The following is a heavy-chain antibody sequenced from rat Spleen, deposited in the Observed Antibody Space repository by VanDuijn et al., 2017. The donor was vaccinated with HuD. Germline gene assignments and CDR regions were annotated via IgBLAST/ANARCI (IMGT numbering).Heavy chain of an antibody. D-gene: IGHD4-3*01. V-gene: IGHV2S63*01. CDR1: GFSLTDYS. CDR2: MWNGGNT. CDR3: ARDGGELGY. Sequence: VQLKESGPGLVQPSETLSLTCTVSGFSLTDYSVHWVRQPPGKGLEWMGIMWNGGNTAYNSLLKSRLSTTRDTSKSQVFLKMNSLQTEDTATYYCARDGGELGYWGQGVMVTVSS. J-gene: IGHJ2*01.